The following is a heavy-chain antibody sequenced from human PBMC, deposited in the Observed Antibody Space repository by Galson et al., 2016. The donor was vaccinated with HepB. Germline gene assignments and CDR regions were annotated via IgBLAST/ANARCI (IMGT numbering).Heavy chain of an antibody. D-gene: IGHD2-2*01. CDR3: SRACSSTTCMFYYGMDV. V-gene: IGHV3-49*03. Sequence: SLRLSCAASGFTFGDYAMSWLRQAPGKGLEWVGFIRRKAYGGTPEYAASVKARFTISRDDSESIAYLHMNSLKTEDTAVYYCSRACSSTTCMFYYGMDVWGQGTTVTVSS. CDR2: IRRKAYGGTP. CDR1: GFTFGDYA. J-gene: IGHJ6*02.